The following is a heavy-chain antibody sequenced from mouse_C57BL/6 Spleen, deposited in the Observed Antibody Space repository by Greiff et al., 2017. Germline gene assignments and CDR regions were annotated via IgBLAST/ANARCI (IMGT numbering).Heavy chain of an antibody. CDR2: IYPGDGDT. V-gene: IGHV1-82*01. J-gene: IGHJ4*01. Sequence: QVQLQQSGPELVKPGASVKISCKASGYAFSSSWMNWVKQRPGKGLEWIGRIYPGDGDTNYNGKFKGKATLAADKSSSTAYMQLSSLTSEASAVYFCARTLPAYAMDYWGQGTSVTVSS. D-gene: IGHD5-5*01. CDR1: GYAFSSSW. CDR3: ARTLPAYAMDY.